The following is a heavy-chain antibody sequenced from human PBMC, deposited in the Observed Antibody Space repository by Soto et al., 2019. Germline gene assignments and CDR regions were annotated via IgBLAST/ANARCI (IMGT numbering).Heavy chain of an antibody. CDR2: ITGSGRRT. V-gene: IGHV3-23*01. CDR3: VNERGYSYGGV. Sequence: EVQLLESGGGLVQPGGSLRLSCAASGFTFSSYDMSWVRQPPGKGLEWVSAITGSGRRTYYADSVKGRFTIPRDNSRNTMYLQMNSRRAEDTAVYYCVNERGYSYGGVWGQGTRVTVSS. D-gene: IGHD5-18*01. J-gene: IGHJ4*02. CDR1: GFTFSSYD.